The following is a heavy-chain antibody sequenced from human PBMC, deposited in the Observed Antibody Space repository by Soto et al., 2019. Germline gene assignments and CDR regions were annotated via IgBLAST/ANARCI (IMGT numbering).Heavy chain of an antibody. V-gene: IGHV3-21*01. Sequence: EVQLVESGGGLVKPGGSLRLSCAASGFTFSSYSMNWVRQAPGKGLEWVSSISSSSSYIYYADSVKGRFTISRDNAKNSLELQRNSLRAEDTAVYDWARDLIAAAGGRLGYWGQGTLVTVSS. J-gene: IGHJ4*02. CDR2: ISSSSSYI. CDR3: ARDLIAAAGGRLGY. D-gene: IGHD6-13*01. CDR1: GFTFSSYS.